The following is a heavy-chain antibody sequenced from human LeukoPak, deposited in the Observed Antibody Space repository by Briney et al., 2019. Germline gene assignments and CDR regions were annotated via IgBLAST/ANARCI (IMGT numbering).Heavy chain of an antibody. CDR3: TTRLQITTILDY. V-gene: IGHV3-15*07. Sequence: GGSLRLSCAASGFTFSNAWMNWVRQAPGKGLEWVGRIKSKTDGGTTDYAAPVKGRFTISRDDSKNTLYLQMNSLKAEDTAVYYCTTRLQITTILDYWGQGTLVTVSS. J-gene: IGHJ4*02. CDR1: GFTFSNAW. CDR2: IKSKTDGGTT. D-gene: IGHD3-22*01.